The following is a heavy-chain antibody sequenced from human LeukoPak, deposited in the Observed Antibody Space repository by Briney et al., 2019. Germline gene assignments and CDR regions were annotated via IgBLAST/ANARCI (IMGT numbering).Heavy chain of an antibody. D-gene: IGHD2-21*02. Sequence: GGSLRLSCAASGFTFSSYWMHWVRQAPGRGLVWVSRINSDGSSTGYADSVKGRFTISRDNAKNTLYLQMNSLRAEDTAVYYCARECGGDCYYFDYWGQGTLVTVSS. CDR1: GFTFSSYW. J-gene: IGHJ4*02. V-gene: IGHV3-74*01. CDR2: INSDGSST. CDR3: ARECGGDCYYFDY.